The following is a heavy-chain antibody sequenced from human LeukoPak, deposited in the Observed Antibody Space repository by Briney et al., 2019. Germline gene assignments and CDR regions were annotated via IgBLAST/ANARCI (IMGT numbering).Heavy chain of an antibody. CDR1: GGSISSGSYY. Sequence: SETLSLTCTVSGGSISSGSYYWSWIRQPAGKGLEWIGRIYTSGSTNYNPSLKSRVTISVDTSKNQFSLKLSSVTAADTAVYYCARDGYCSSTSCYKGWYFDLWGRGTLVTVSS. CDR3: ARDGYCSSTSCYKGWYFDL. V-gene: IGHV4-61*02. D-gene: IGHD2-2*02. J-gene: IGHJ2*01. CDR2: IYTSGST.